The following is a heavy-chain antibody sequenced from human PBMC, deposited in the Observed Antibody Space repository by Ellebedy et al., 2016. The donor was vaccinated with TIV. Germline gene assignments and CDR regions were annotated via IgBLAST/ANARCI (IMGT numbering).Heavy chain of an antibody. J-gene: IGHJ4*02. CDR2: VSPYNGNT. D-gene: IGHD3-22*01. V-gene: IGHV1-18*01. CDR1: GYTFTSYG. CDR3: ARAWTSSGYYSFDY. Sequence: AASVKVSCKTSGYTFTSYGISWVRQAPGQGLEWMGWVSPYNGNTNYAQKLQGRVTMTTDPSTTTAYMELRSLRSDDTAVYYCARAWTSSGYYSFDYWGQGTLVIVSS.